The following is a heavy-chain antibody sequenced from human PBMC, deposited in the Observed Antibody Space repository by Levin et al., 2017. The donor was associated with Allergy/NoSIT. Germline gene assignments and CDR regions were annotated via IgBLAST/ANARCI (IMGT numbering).Heavy chain of an antibody. V-gene: IGHV3-30*18. CDR3: AKGNGPYYYYGMDV. CDR2: ISYDGSNK. Sequence: GGSLRLSCAASGFTFSSYGMHWVRQAPGKGLEWVAVISYDGSNKYYADSVKGRFTISRDNSKNTLYLQMNSLRPEDTAVYYCAKGNGPYYYYGMDVWGQGTTVTVSS. J-gene: IGHJ6*02. CDR1: GFTFSSYG.